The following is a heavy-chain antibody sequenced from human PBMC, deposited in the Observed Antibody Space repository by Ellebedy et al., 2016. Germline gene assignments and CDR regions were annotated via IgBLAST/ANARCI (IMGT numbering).Heavy chain of an antibody. V-gene: IGHV1-24*01. CDR2: FDPEDGET. CDR1: GYTLTELS. J-gene: IGHJ5*02. D-gene: IGHD2-2*01. CDR3: ARGDFYCSSTSCYGDWFNP. Sequence: ASVKVSXXVSGYTLTELSMHWVRQAPGKGLEWMGGFDPEDGETIYAQKFQGRVTMTEDTSTDTAYMELSSLRSEDTAVYYCARGDFYCSSTSCYGDWFNPWGQGTLVTVSS.